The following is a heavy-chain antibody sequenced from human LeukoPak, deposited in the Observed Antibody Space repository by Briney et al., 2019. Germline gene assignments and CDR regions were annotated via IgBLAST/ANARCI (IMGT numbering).Heavy chain of an antibody. D-gene: IGHD6-19*01. Sequence: SETLSLTCTVSGGSISSYYWSWIRQPPGKGLEWIGYIYYSGSTNYNPSLKSRVTISVGTSKNQFSLKLSSVTAADTAVYYCARGYSSGWYFDYWGQGTLVTVSS. CDR2: IYYSGST. CDR3: ARGYSSGWYFDY. V-gene: IGHV4-59*08. J-gene: IGHJ4*02. CDR1: GGSISSYY.